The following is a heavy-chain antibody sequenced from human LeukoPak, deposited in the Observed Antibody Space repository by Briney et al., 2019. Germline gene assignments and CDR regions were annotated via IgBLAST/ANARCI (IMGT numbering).Heavy chain of an antibody. CDR1: GYSISSGYY. J-gene: IGHJ6*03. D-gene: IGHD3-10*01. CDR3: ARTMVRGVIYYYYYMDV. V-gene: IGHV4-38-2*02. CDR2: INHSGST. Sequence: SETLSLTCTVSGYSISSGYYWGWIRQPPGKGLEWIGSINHSGSTNYNPSLKSRVTISVDTSKNQFSLKLSSVTAADTAVYYCARTMVRGVIYYYYYMDVWGKGTTVTISS.